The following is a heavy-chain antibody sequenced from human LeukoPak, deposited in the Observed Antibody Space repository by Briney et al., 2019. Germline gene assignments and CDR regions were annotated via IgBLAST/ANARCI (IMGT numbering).Heavy chain of an antibody. V-gene: IGHV3-7*01. D-gene: IGHD6-6*01. CDR2: IKQDGSDK. J-gene: IGHJ4*02. Sequence: GGSLRLSCAASGFTFSTYWMTWVRQAPGKGMEWVANIKQDGSDKYYVDSVKGRFTISRDNAKNSLYLQMNSLRAEDTAVYYCARFRYSSSAFDYWGQGTLVTVSS. CDR1: GFTFSTYW. CDR3: ARFRYSSSAFDY.